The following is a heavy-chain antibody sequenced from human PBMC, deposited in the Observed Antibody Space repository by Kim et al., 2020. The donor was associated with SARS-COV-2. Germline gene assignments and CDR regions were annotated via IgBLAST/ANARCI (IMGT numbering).Heavy chain of an antibody. CDR3: ARYPIKNDKGARYFDS. CDR2: IYYSGST. CDR1: SISRDY. J-gene: IGHJ4*03. Sequence: SETLSLTCTVSSISRDYWGWIRQPPGKGLEWIGYIYYSGSTNYNPSLRGRVIISVDTSKSQFSLNLTSVTTADPAVYSCARYPIKNDKGARYFDSWGPGT. D-gene: IGHD1-26*01. V-gene: IGHV4-59*13.